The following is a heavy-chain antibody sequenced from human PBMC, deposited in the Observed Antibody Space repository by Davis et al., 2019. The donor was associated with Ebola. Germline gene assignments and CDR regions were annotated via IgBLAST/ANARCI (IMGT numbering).Heavy chain of an antibody. CDR2: ISWDGGST. J-gene: IGHJ4*02. CDR3: AKDTGDGSGSYYQDY. Sequence: GESLKISCAASGFTFDDYTMHWVRQAPGKGLEWVSLISWDGGSTYYADSVKGRFTISRDNSKNSLDLQMNSLRTEDTALYYCAKDTGDGSGSYYQDYWGQGTLVTVSS. D-gene: IGHD3-10*01. CDR1: GFTFDDYT. V-gene: IGHV3-43*01.